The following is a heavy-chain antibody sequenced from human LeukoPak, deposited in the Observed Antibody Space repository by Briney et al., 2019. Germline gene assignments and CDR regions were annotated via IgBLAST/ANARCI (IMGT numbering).Heavy chain of an antibody. Sequence: ASVRASCKASGYTFTGYYMHWVRQAPGQGLEWMGRINPNSGGTNYAQKIQGRVTMTRDTSISTAYMELSRLRSDDTAVYYCARDWDYYYDSSGYLDSWGQGTLVTVSS. CDR2: INPNSGGT. CDR3: ARDWDYYYDSSGYLDS. CDR1: GYTFTGYY. D-gene: IGHD3-22*01. J-gene: IGHJ4*02. V-gene: IGHV1-2*06.